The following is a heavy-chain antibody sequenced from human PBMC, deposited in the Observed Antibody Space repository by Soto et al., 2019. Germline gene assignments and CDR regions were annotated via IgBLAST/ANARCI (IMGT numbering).Heavy chain of an antibody. V-gene: IGHV3-23*01. CDR2: ISGSGGST. CDR3: AKDRGYCSGGSCSRIYYYYMDV. Sequence: GGSLRLSCAASGFTFSSYAMSWVRQAPGKGLEWVSAISGSGGSTYYADSVKGRFTISRDNSKNTLYLQMNSLRAEDTAVYYCAKDRGYCSGGSCSRIYYYYMDVWGKGTTVTVSS. D-gene: IGHD2-15*01. J-gene: IGHJ6*03. CDR1: GFTFSSYA.